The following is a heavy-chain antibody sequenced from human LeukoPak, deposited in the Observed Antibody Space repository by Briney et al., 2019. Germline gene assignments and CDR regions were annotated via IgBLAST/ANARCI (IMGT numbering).Heavy chain of an antibody. CDR2: IYTSGST. V-gene: IGHV4-4*07. CDR3: ARERLVVVPAAIRDAFDI. Sequence: SETLSPTCTVSGGSISSYYWSWIRQPAGKGLEWIGRIYTSGSTNYNPSLKSRVTMSVDTSKNQISLKLSSVTAADTAVYYCARERLVVVPAAIRDAFDIWGQGTMVTVSS. J-gene: IGHJ3*02. D-gene: IGHD2-2*02. CDR1: GGSISSYY.